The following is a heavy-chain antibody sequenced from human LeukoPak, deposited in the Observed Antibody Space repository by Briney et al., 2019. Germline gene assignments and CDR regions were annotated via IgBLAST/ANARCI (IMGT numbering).Heavy chain of an antibody. J-gene: IGHJ4*02. D-gene: IGHD2/OR15-2a*01. Sequence: GRSLRLSCAASGFTFSSYAMNWVRQAPGKGLEWVSDISGSGGSTYYADSVKGRFTISRDNSNHTVYLQMNSLRAEDTAVYYCAKGLIDSSGPRGQFDYWGQGSLVTVSS. CDR2: ISGSGGST. CDR3: AKGLIDSSGPRGQFDY. V-gene: IGHV3-23*01. CDR1: GFTFSSYA.